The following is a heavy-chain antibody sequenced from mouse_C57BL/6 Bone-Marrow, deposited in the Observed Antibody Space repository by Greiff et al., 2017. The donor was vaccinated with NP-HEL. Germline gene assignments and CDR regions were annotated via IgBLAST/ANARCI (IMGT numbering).Heavy chain of an antibody. CDR1: GFTFSSYG. V-gene: IGHV5-6*01. CDR2: ISSGGSYT. J-gene: IGHJ2*01. D-gene: IGHD1-1*01. CDR3: ARQITTVVATGEYYFDY. Sequence: EVKVVESGGDLVKPGGSLKLSCAASGFTFSSYGMSWVRQTPDKRLEWVATISSGGSYTYYPDSVKGRFTISRDNAKNTLYLQMSSLKSEDTAMYYCARQITTVVATGEYYFDYWGQGTTLTVSS.